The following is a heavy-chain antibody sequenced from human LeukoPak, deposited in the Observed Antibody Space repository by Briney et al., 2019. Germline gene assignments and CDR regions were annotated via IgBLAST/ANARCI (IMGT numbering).Heavy chain of an antibody. J-gene: IGHJ4*02. V-gene: IGHV3-7*01. D-gene: IGHD1-26*01. CDR2: IKQDGSEK. Sequence: GGSLRLSCAASGFTFSSYWMSWVRQAPGKGLEWVANIKQDGSEKYYVDSVEGRFTISRDNAKNSLYLQTNSLRAEDTAVYYCARGLAPPVGAGDYWGQGTLVTVSS. CDR1: GFTFSSYW. CDR3: ARGLAPPVGAGDY.